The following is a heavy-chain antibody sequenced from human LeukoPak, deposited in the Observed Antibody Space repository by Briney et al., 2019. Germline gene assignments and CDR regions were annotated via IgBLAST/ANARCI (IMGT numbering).Heavy chain of an antibody. Sequence: SETLSLTCTVSGGSISSSIDYWAWIRQPPRKGLDWTGSIYYSGSTYYNSSLKSRVTVSVDTSKNQFSLKLSSVTAADTAVYYCARHIYSGSYSRWFDPWGQGTLVTVSS. CDR2: IYYSGST. V-gene: IGHV4-39*01. J-gene: IGHJ5*02. CDR3: ARHIYSGSYSRWFDP. D-gene: IGHD1-26*01. CDR1: GGSISSSIDY.